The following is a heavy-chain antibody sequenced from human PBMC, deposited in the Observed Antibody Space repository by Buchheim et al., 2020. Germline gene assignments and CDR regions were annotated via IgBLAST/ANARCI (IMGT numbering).Heavy chain of an antibody. D-gene: IGHD2-15*01. Sequence: QVQLVQSGAEVKKPGASVKVSCKASGYTFTGYYMHWARQAPGQGLEWMGWINPNSGGTNYAQRFQGRVTMTRDTSISTAYMELSRLRSDDTAVYYCARDRVVAAIDYYYGMDVWGQGTT. CDR1: GYTFTGYY. CDR2: INPNSGGT. CDR3: ARDRVVAAIDYYYGMDV. V-gene: IGHV1-2*02. J-gene: IGHJ6*02.